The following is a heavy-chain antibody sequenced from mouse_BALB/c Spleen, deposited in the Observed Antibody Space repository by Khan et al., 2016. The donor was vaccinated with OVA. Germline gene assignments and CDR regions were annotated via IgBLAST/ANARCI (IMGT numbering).Heavy chain of an antibody. CDR1: GYTFSSYY. CDR2: INPSNSGS. D-gene: IGHD2-2*01. Sequence: QVQLKESGAELVKPGASVKLSCKASGYTFSSYYMYWVKERPGQGLEWIGEINPSNSGSNFNEKFKNKATLTVDKSSSTAYMQLSSLTSEDSAVYYCIRSGYGSFAYWGQGTLVTVSA. V-gene: IGHV1S81*02. CDR3: IRSGYGSFAY. J-gene: IGHJ3*01.